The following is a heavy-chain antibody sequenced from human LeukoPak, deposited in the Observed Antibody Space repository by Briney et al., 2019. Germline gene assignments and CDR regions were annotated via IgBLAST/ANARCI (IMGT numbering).Heavy chain of an antibody. Sequence: PGGSLRLSCAASGFTFSGYGMHWVRQAPGKGLEWVAFVRYDSSNKYYADSVKGRFTVSRDNSKNMLYLQMNSPRAEDTAVYYCARERAYGSGSSLHYYFDYWGQGTLVTVSS. V-gene: IGHV3-30*02. CDR2: VRYDSSNK. CDR3: ARERAYGSGSSLHYYFDY. J-gene: IGHJ4*02. CDR1: GFTFSGYG. D-gene: IGHD3-10*01.